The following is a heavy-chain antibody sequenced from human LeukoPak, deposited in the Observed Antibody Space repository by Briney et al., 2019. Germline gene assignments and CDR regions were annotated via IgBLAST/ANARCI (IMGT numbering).Heavy chain of an antibody. CDR3: AKGGKIVVVPAVRYLRGDYYYMDV. V-gene: IGHV3-74*01. J-gene: IGHJ6*03. CDR1: GFTFSSYS. Sequence: GGSLRLSCAASGFTFSSYSTNWVRQAPGKGLVWVSRINIDGSSTGYADSVKGRFPILRDNAKNTLYLQMNSLRAEDTAVYYCAKGGKIVVVPAVRYLRGDYYYMDVWGKGTTVTISS. D-gene: IGHD2-2*01. CDR2: INIDGSST.